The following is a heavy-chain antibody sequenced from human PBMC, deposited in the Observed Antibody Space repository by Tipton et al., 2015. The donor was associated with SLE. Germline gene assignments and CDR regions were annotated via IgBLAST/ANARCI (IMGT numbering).Heavy chain of an antibody. J-gene: IGHJ4*02. CDR2: VYYRGTA. CDR1: GGSIRGSSFY. V-gene: IGHV4-39*01. CDR3: ARLVGGYAR. D-gene: IGHD5-12*01. Sequence: LRLSCTVFGGSIRGSSFYWGWIRQSPGKGLEWIGSVYYRGTAYYNPSLKSRVSISVDTSKNQLSLKLISVTAADTAVYFCARLVGGYARWGQGTLVTVSS.